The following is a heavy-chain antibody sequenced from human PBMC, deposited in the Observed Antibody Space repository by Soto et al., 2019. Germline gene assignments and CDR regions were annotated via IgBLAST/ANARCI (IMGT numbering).Heavy chain of an antibody. V-gene: IGHV3-30*03. Sequence: QVRLVESGGGVVQPGRSLRLSCAASGFTFSSYGMHWVRQAPGKGLEWVAVISYDGSNKYYADSVKGRFTISRDNSKNTLYLQMNSLRAEDTAVYYCAPARYSYGRFRYAFDIWGQGTMVTVSS. J-gene: IGHJ3*02. D-gene: IGHD5-18*01. CDR1: GFTFSSYG. CDR2: ISYDGSNK. CDR3: APARYSYGRFRYAFDI.